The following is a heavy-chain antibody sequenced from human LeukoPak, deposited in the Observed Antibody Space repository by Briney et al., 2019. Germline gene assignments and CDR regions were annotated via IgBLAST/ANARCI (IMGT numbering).Heavy chain of an antibody. CDR2: ISSSSSTI. D-gene: IGHD4-11*01. Sequence: GGSLRLSCAASGFTFSSYSMNWVRQAPGKGLEWVSYISSSSSTIYYADSVKGRFTISRDNAKNSLYLQMNSLRAEDTAVYYCAREGEEGLQGGYYYYYYYMDVWGKGTTVTVSS. V-gene: IGHV3-48*04. CDR1: GFTFSSYS. CDR3: AREGEEGLQGGYYYYYYYMDV. J-gene: IGHJ6*03.